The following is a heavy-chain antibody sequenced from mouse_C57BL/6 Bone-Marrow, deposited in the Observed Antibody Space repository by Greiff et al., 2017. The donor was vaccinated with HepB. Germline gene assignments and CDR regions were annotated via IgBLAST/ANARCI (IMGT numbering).Heavy chain of an antibody. CDR1: GFSLTSYG. V-gene: IGHV2-9*01. Sequence: VMLVESGPGLVAPSQSLSITCTVSGFSLTSYGLDWVRQPPGKGLEWLGVIWGGGSTNYNSALMSRLSISKDNSKSQVFLKMNSLQTDDTAMYYCAKHEGDGNSYYYAMDYWGQGTSVTVSS. CDR2: IWGGGST. CDR3: AKHEGDGNSYYYAMDY. D-gene: IGHD2-1*01. J-gene: IGHJ4*01.